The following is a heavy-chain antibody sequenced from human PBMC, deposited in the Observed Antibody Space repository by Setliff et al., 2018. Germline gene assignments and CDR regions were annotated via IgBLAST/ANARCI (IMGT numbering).Heavy chain of an antibody. D-gene: IGHD3-10*01. Sequence: SETLSLTCSVSGFSITNGFYWGWIRQPPGKGLEWIGSIDRSGNTYYNPSLKSRLTISVDTSNNQFSLELRSLTAADTALYYCARGGGYGSGGSFHNAPFDYWGQGRLVTVSS. J-gene: IGHJ4*02. CDR3: ARGGGYGSGGSFHNAPFDY. CDR2: IDRSGNT. V-gene: IGHV4-38-2*02. CDR1: GFSITNGFY.